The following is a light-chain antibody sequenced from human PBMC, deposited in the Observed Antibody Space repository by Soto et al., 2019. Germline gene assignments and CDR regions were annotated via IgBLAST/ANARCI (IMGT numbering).Light chain of an antibody. Sequence: QSALTQPASVSGSPGQSITISCTGTSSDIGGYNYVSWYQQHPGKAPKLMIYDVSNRPSGVSNRFSGSKSGNTASLTISGLQADDEADYYCSSYTSTARVFGTGTKLTVL. J-gene: IGLJ1*01. CDR3: SSYTSTARV. V-gene: IGLV2-14*03. CDR2: DVS. CDR1: SSDIGGYNY.